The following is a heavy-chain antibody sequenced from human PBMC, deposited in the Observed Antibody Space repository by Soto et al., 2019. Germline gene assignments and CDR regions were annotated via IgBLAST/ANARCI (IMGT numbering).Heavy chain of an antibody. J-gene: IGHJ4*02. CDR1: GFTFIKAW. V-gene: IGHV3-15*07. D-gene: IGHD4-4*01. CDR2: VKSKTDGGTT. CDR3: TTDPYSTRDY. Sequence: GGSLRLSCATSGFTFIKAWMNWVRQAPGKGLEWVGRVKSKTDGGTTDYAAPVKGRFTISRDDSKNTLFLQMNSLKIEDTALYYCTTDPYSTRDYWGQGTLVTVSS.